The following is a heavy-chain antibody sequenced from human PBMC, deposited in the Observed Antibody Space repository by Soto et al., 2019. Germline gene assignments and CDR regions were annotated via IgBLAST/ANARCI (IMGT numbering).Heavy chain of an antibody. Sequence: ASVKVSCKASGYTFTSYGISWVRQAPGQGLEWMGWISAYNGNTSYAQKLQGRVTMTRNTSISTAYMELRSLRSEDTAVYYCARNVDIVVVPAAIRRGDDAFDIWGQGTMVTVSS. V-gene: IGHV1-18*01. CDR1: GYTFTSYG. D-gene: IGHD2-2*01. CDR2: ISAYNGNT. J-gene: IGHJ3*02. CDR3: ARNVDIVVVPAAIRRGDDAFDI.